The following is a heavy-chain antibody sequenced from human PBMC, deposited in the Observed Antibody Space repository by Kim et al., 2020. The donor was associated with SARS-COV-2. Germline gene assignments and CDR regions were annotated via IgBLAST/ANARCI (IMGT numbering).Heavy chain of an antibody. J-gene: IGHJ6*02. Sequence: SETLSLTCTVSGGSISSYYWSWIRQPPGKGLEWIGYIYYSGSTNYNPSLKSRVTISVDTSKNQFSLKLSSVTAADTAVYYCARGGIVVVPAASRYYYYGMDVWGQGTTVTVSS. CDR2: IYYSGST. V-gene: IGHV4-59*01. CDR3: ARGGIVVVPAASRYYYYGMDV. D-gene: IGHD2-2*01. CDR1: GGSISSYY.